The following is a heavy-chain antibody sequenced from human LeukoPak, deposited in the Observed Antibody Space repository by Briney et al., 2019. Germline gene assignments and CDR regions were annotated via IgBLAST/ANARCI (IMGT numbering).Heavy chain of an antibody. CDR1: GFTFSSYS. D-gene: IGHD1-26*01. J-gene: IGHJ4*02. V-gene: IGHV3-21*01. CDR3: ARDGVGATDY. Sequence: AGGSLRLSCAASGFTFSSYSMNWVRQAPGKGLEWVSSISSSSSYIYYADSVKGRFTISRDNAKNSLYLQMNSLRAEDTAVYYCARDGVGATDYWGQETLVTVSS. CDR2: ISSSSSYI.